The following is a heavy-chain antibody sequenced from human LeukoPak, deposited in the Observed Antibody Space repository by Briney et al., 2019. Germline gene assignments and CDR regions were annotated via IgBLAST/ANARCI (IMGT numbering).Heavy chain of an antibody. CDR2: IIPILGIA. CDR1: GGTFSSYT. CDR3: ALVTTSKTAPFDY. Sequence: ASVKVSCKASGGTFSSYTISWVRQAPGQGLEWVGRIIPILGIANYAQKFQGRVTITADKSTSTAYMELSSLRSEDTAVYYCALVTTSKTAPFDYWGQGTLVTVSS. D-gene: IGHD4-17*01. J-gene: IGHJ4*02. V-gene: IGHV1-69*02.